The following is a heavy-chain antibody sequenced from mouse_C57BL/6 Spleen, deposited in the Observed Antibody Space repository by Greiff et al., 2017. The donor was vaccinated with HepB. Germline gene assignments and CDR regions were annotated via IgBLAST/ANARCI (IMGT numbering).Heavy chain of an antibody. CDR3: TGGDSSGLISMDY. V-gene: IGHV1-15*01. J-gene: IGHJ4*01. CDR2: IDPETGGT. Sequence: VQLQQSGAELVRPGASVTLSCKASGYTFTDYEMHWVKQTPVHGLEWIGAIDPETGGTAYNQKFKGKAILTADKSSSTAYMELRSLTSEDSAVYYCTGGDSSGLISMDYWGQGTSVTVSS. CDR1: GYTFTDYE. D-gene: IGHD3-2*02.